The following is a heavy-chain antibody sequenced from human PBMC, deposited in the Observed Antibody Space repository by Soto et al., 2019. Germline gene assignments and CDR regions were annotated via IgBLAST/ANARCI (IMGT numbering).Heavy chain of an antibody. CDR3: ARVVTDAFDI. V-gene: IGHV4-31*03. J-gene: IGHJ3*02. D-gene: IGHD2-15*01. CDR1: GGSISSDNYF. Sequence: QVQLQESGPGLVQPSQTLSLTCTVSGGSISSDNYFWSWIRQYPGKGLEWIGYIYHRGITYYNPSLKSRLVISLDTANNHFSLRLSSVTAADTAVYYCARVVTDAFDIWGQGTMVTVSS. CDR2: IYHRGIT.